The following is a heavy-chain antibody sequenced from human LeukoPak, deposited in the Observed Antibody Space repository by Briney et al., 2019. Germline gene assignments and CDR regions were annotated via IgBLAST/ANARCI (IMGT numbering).Heavy chain of an antibody. J-gene: IGHJ5*02. Sequence: GESLKISCKGSGYRFTNYRISWVRHMPGRGLEWMGWIDASDSYTNYSPSFQGHVTISADKSSSTAYLQWSSLKASDTAIYYCARHVLYSYGPQWWFDPWGQGTLVTVSS. CDR1: GYRFTNYR. CDR3: ARHVLYSYGPQWWFDP. V-gene: IGHV5-10-1*01. CDR2: IDASDSYT. D-gene: IGHD5-18*01.